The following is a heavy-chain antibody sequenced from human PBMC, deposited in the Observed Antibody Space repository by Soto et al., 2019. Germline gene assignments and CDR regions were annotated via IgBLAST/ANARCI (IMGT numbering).Heavy chain of an antibody. CDR2: ITDTGGDA. CDR1: GLTFGSRA. Sequence: PGGSLRLSCVASGLTFGSRAMTWVRQAPGEGLQWVSTITDTGGDAKYADSVRGRFVISRDNSKKTLYLQMTSLTAEDSAMYYCARGSTDSYPGSRIFDFWGRASLVTFSS. CDR3: ARGSTDSYPGSRIFDF. V-gene: IGHV3-23*01. J-gene: IGHJ4*02. D-gene: IGHD3-10*01.